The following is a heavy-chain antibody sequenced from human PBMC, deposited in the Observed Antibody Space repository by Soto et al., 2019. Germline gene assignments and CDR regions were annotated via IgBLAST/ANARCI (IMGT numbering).Heavy chain of an antibody. V-gene: IGHV4-59*08. D-gene: IGHD4-4*01. CDR3: ARAPPWTTATSYYFAC. Sequence: QVQLQESGPGLVQPSETLSLTCTVSGGSINSYYWTWMRQPPGKGLEWLGFIFDSGITRSSGYTSYNPSLKTRLTRSLDPCNNQSSLTLTSMTASDTAVYYCARAPPWTTATSYYFACWGQGSLVTVSS. J-gene: IGHJ4*02. CDR1: GGSINSYY. CDR2: IFDSGITRSSGYT.